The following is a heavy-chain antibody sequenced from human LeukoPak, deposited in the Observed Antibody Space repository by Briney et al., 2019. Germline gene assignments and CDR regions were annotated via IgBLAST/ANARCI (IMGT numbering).Heavy chain of an antibody. Sequence: GGSLRLFCAASGFTFDDYGMSWVRQAPGKGMEWVGRIKSKTDGGTTDYAAPVKGRFTISRDDSKNTLYLQMNSLKTEDTAVYYCTTARAGYVWGSRSYYFDYWGQGTLVTVSS. V-gene: IGHV3-15*01. CDR1: GFTFDDYG. CDR3: TTARAGYVWGSRSYYFDY. CDR2: IKSKTDGGTT. J-gene: IGHJ4*02. D-gene: IGHD3-16*01.